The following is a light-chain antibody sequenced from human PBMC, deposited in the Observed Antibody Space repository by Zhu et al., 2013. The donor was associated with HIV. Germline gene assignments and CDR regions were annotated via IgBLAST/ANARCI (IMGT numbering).Light chain of an antibody. CDR3: QQYDSFPGT. Sequence: EIVLTQSPGTLSLSPGERATLSCRASQSVSSSYLAWYQQKPGQAPRLLIYDASKRATGIPARFSGSGSGTDFTLTISSLEPEDFATYYCQQYDSFPGTFGPGYQSG. V-gene: IGKV3-20*01. CDR1: QSVSSSY. CDR2: DAS. J-gene: IGKJ3*01.